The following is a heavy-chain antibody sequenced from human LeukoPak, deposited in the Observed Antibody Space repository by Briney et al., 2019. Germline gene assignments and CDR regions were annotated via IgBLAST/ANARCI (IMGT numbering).Heavy chain of an antibody. CDR2: ISYDGSNK. D-gene: IGHD4-23*01. Sequence: PGGSLRLSCAASGFTFSSYAMHWVRQAPGKGLEWVAVISYDGSNKYYADSVKGRFTISRDNSKNTLYLQMNSLRAEDTAVYYCAKDRGDYDGYFDYWGQGTLVTVSS. J-gene: IGHJ4*02. V-gene: IGHV3-30*04. CDR1: GFTFSSYA. CDR3: AKDRGDYDGYFDY.